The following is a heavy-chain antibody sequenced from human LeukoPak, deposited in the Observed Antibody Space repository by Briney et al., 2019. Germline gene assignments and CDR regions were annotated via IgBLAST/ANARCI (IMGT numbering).Heavy chain of an antibody. J-gene: IGHJ4*02. CDR2: IYYSGST. V-gene: IGHV4-59*01. D-gene: IGHD2-2*01. CDR3: ARGRTYATRFDY. Sequence: SETLSLTCTVSGGSISSYYWSWIRQPPGKGLEWIGYIYYSGSTNYNPSLKSRVTISVDTSKSQFSLRVNSVTAADTAVYYCARGRTYATRFDYWGRGTLVTVSS. CDR1: GGSISSYY.